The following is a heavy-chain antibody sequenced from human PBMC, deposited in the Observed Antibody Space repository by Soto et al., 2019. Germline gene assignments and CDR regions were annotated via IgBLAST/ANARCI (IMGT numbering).Heavy chain of an antibody. CDR2: INPDSGDT. Sequence: ASVKVSCKASGYTFTGFYMHWVRQAPGQGLEWMGRINPDSGDTDHAEKFQGRVTMTRDTSISTAYMELTRLTSDDTAVYHCAISVGVPAPHRAFDYWGRGTPVTVSS. CDR1: GYTFTGFY. J-gene: IGHJ4*02. CDR3: AISVGVPAPHRAFDY. V-gene: IGHV1-2*06. D-gene: IGHD2-2*01.